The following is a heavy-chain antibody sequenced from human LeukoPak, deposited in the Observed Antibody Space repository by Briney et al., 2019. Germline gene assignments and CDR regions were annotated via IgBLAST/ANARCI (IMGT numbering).Heavy chain of an antibody. J-gene: IGHJ1*01. CDR2: IYYSGST. V-gene: IGHV4-59*08. D-gene: IGHD3-3*01. CDR3: ARGRDDFWSRGDGAEYFQH. Sequence: SETLSLTCTVSGGSISSYYWSWIRQPPGKGLEWIGYIYYSGSTNYNPSLKSRVTISVDTSKNQFSLKLSSVTAADTAVYYCARGRDDFWSRGDGAEYFQHWGQGTLVTVSS. CDR1: GGSISSYY.